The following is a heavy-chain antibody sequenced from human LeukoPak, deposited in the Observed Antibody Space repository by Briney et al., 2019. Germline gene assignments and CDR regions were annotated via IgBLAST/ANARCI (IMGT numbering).Heavy chain of an antibody. CDR2: INHSGST. Sequence: SETLSLTCAVYGGSFSGYYWSWIRQPPGKGLEWIGEINHSGSTNYNPSLKSRVTISVDTSKNQFSLKLSSVTAADTAVYYCAREFNGRGRVIAVAGPFDYWGQGTLVTVSS. J-gene: IGHJ4*02. CDR3: AREFNGRGRVIAVAGPFDY. V-gene: IGHV4-34*01. D-gene: IGHD6-19*01. CDR1: GGSFSGYY.